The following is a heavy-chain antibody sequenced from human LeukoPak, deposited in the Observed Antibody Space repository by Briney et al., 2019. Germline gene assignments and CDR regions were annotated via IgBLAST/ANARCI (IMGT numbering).Heavy chain of an antibody. Sequence: ASVKVSCKASGGTFSSYAISWVRQAPGQGLEWMGGIIPIFGTANYAQKFQGRVTITKDESTGTVYLELRRLGTEDTAVDYCVPGSSRYYYYYYMDVWGKGTTVTVSS. CDR1: GGTFSSYA. V-gene: IGHV1-69*05. D-gene: IGHD1-26*01. J-gene: IGHJ6*03. CDR2: IIPIFGTA. CDR3: VPGSSRYYYYYYMDV.